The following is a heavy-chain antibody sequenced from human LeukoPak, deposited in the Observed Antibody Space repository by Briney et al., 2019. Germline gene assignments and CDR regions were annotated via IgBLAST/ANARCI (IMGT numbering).Heavy chain of an antibody. V-gene: IGHV3-33*01. Sequence: GRSLILSCATSGFTFSSYGMHWVRQAPGKGLEWVAVIWYDGSNKYYADSVKGRFTISRDNSKNTLYLQMNSLRAEDTAVYYCARGPLKYSSSWYGSYWGQGTLVTVSS. J-gene: IGHJ4*02. CDR3: ARGPLKYSSSWYGSY. CDR2: IWYDGSNK. CDR1: GFTFSSYG. D-gene: IGHD6-13*01.